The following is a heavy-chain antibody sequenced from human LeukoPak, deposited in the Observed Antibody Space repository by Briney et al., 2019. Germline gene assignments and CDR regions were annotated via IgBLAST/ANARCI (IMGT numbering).Heavy chain of an antibody. CDR3: ARDPTTVVTLPYYFDF. CDR2: INHRGHT. Sequence: SETLSLTCAVYGGSFIGYHWNWIRQTPEKRLEWIGEINHRGHTNYNPSLESRVTISVDTSKNQFSLKLRSVTAADTAVYYCARDPTTVVTLPYYFDFWGPGILVTVSS. V-gene: IGHV4-34*01. D-gene: IGHD4-23*01. CDR1: GGSFIGYH. J-gene: IGHJ4*02.